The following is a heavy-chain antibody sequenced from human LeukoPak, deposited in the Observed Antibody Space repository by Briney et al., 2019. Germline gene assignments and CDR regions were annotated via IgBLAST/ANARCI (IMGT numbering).Heavy chain of an antibody. D-gene: IGHD1-14*01. Sequence: GGSLRLSCAASGFTFSSYWMSWVRQAPGKGLEWVANIKQDGSEKYYVDSVKGRFTISRDNAKNSLYLQMNSLRAEDTAVYYCARTSSRYVDAFDIWGQGTMVTVSS. CDR2: IKQDGSEK. J-gene: IGHJ3*02. CDR1: GFTFSSYW. V-gene: IGHV3-7*03. CDR3: ARTSSRYVDAFDI.